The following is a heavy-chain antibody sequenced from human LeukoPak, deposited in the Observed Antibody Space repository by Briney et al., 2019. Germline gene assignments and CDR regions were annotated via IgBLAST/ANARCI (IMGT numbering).Heavy chain of an antibody. V-gene: IGHV1-3*01. CDR3: AGGDPRVTTLTPTYYYYGMDV. CDR2: INAGNGNT. J-gene: IGHJ6*02. D-gene: IGHD4-11*01. Sequence: ASVKVSCKASGYTFTSYAMHWVRQAPGQRLEWMGWINAGNGNTKYSQKFQGRVTITADESTSTAYMELSSLRSEDTAVYYCAGGDPRVTTLTPTYYYYGMDVWGQGTTVTVSS. CDR1: GYTFTSYA.